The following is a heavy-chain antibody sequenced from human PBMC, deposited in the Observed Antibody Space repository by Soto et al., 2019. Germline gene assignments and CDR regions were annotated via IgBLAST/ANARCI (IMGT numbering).Heavy chain of an antibody. D-gene: IGHD1-26*01. V-gene: IGHV3-30-3*01. Sequence: QVQLVESGGGVIQPGRSLRLSCVVSGFTFSSYAMNWVRQVPGKGLEWVAVISHDGSNKYYPDSVKGRFTISRDNSMNTLYLQMNSLTVEDTAVYYCAREFGLSACGSTRGYFLHWGQGTQVTVSA. CDR3: AREFGLSACGSTRGYFLH. CDR2: ISHDGSNK. J-gene: IGHJ1*01. CDR1: GFTFSSYA.